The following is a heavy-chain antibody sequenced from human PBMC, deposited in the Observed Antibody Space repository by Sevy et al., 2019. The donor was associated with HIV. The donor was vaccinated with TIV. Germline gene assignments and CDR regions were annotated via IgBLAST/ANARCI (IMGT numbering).Heavy chain of an antibody. Sequence: GGSLRLSCAASGFSFSWYWMSWVRQTPEKGLEWVANIKQDGSEKNYVDSVKGRFTISRDNAKNSLYLQMNSLRVDDTAVFYCATKGGSRHNDVFDTWGQGTMVTVSS. V-gene: IGHV3-7*01. D-gene: IGHD3-10*01. CDR3: ATKGGSRHNDVFDT. CDR1: GFSFSWYW. CDR2: IKQDGSEK. J-gene: IGHJ3*02.